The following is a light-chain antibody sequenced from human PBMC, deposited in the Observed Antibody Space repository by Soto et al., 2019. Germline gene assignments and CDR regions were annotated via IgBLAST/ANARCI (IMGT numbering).Light chain of an antibody. CDR3: QQYNSYST. CDR2: DAS. J-gene: IGKJ1*01. CDR1: QSISSW. V-gene: IGKV1-5*01. Sequence: DIQMTQSPSTLSASVGDRVTSTCRASQSISSWLAWYQQKPGKAPKLLIYDASSVESGVPSRFSGSGSGTEFTLTISSLQPDDFATYYCQQYNSYSTFGQGTKVDIK.